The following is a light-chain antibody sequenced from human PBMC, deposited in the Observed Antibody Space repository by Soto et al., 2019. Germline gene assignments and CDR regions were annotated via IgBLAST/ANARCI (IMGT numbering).Light chain of an antibody. V-gene: IGKV1-39*01. Sequence: DIQMTQSPSSLSASVGDRVTITCRASQSISTYLSWYQQKPGRAPKLLIFSASPSHTGLPSGFSANGSGTEFTLTISSLQPEDFATYFCQQSYNNWWTFGQGTKVEVK. J-gene: IGKJ1*01. CDR1: QSISTY. CDR3: QQSYNNWWT. CDR2: SAS.